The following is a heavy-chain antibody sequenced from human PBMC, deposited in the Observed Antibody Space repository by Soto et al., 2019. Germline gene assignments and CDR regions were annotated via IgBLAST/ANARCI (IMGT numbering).Heavy chain of an antibody. V-gene: IGHV5-10-1*01. Sequence: GESLKISCKGSGYSFTSYWISWVRQMPGKGLEWMGRIDPSDSYTNYSPSLQGHVTISADKSISTAYLQWSSLKASDTAMYYCARPPTSYCGGDCYTGYYYYGMDVWGQGTTVTVSS. J-gene: IGHJ6*02. CDR3: ARPPTSYCGGDCYTGYYYYGMDV. D-gene: IGHD2-21*02. CDR2: IDPSDSYT. CDR1: GYSFTSYW.